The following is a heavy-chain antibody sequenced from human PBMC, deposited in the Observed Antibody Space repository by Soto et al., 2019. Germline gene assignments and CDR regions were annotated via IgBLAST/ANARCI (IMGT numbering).Heavy chain of an antibody. J-gene: IGHJ5*02. CDR3: ARSAEYDSSGYYYLNWFDP. V-gene: IGHV3-48*02. CDR2: ISTSSTI. CDR1: GFNFSSYS. D-gene: IGHD3-22*01. Sequence: GGSLRLSCAVSGFNFSSYSMNWVRQAPGKGLEWVSYISTSSTIYYADSVKGRFTISRDNAKNSLYLQMNSLRDEDTAVYYCARSAEYDSSGYYYLNWFDPWGQGTLVTVSS.